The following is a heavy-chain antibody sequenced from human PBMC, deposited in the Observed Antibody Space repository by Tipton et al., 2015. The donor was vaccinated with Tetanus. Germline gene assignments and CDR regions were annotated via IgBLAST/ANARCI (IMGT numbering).Heavy chain of an antibody. CDR3: ARRSYCTSTRCFDAFDL. D-gene: IGHD2-8*01. V-gene: IGHV4-4*08. CDR1: GDSMIRYY. J-gene: IGHJ3*01. Sequence: TLSLTCTVSGDSMIRYYWSWIRQPPGKGLGWISYIFASGSTNYNPALRSRVTISMDTSKNQISLNLTSVTAADTAVYFCARRSYCTSTRCFDAFDLWGPGTRVTVSS. CDR2: IFASGST.